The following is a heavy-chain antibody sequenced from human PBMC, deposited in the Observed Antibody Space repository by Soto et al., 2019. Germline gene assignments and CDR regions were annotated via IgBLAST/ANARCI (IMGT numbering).Heavy chain of an antibody. CDR2: INPNSGGT. J-gene: IGHJ6*02. V-gene: IGHV1-2*02. CDR3: ARDGHPLSRSGSIKGFYYYGMDF. D-gene: IGHD3-3*01. Sequence: GASVKVSCKASGYTFTGYYMHWVRQAPGQGLEWMGWINPNSGGTNYAQKFQGRVTMTRDTSISTAYMELSRLRSDDTAVYYCARDGHPLSRSGSIKGFYYYGMDFWGQGTAVTVS. CDR1: GYTFTGYY.